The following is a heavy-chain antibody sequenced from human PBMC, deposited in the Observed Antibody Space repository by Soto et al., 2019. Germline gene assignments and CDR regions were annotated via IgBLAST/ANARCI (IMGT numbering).Heavy chain of an antibody. CDR1: GGSFSGYY. CDR3: ARGSRVLFH. D-gene: IGHD2-2*01. CDR2: INHSGST. V-gene: IGHV4-34*01. Sequence: SETLSLTCAVYGGSFSGYYWSWIRQPPGKGLEWIGEINHSGSTNYNPSLKSRVTISVDTSKNQFSLKLSSVTAADTAVYYCARGSRVLFHWGQGTLVTVSS. J-gene: IGHJ4*02.